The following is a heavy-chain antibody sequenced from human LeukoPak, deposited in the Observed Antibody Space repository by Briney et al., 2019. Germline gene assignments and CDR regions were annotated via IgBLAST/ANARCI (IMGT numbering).Heavy chain of an antibody. D-gene: IGHD6-13*01. CDR1: GYTFTGYY. J-gene: IGHJ4*02. CDR2: INPNSGGT. V-gene: IGHV1-2*02. CDR3: ARESTDSSFDY. Sequence: ASVKVSCNASGYTFTGYYMHWVRQAPGQGLEWMGWINPNSGGTNYAQKFQGRVTMTRDTSISTAYMELSRLRSDDAAVYYCARESTDSSFDYWGQGTLVTVSS.